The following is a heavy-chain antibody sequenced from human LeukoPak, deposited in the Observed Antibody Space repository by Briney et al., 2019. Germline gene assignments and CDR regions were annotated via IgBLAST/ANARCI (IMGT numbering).Heavy chain of an antibody. J-gene: IGHJ4*02. Sequence: AASVKVSCKASGYTFTSYDIKWVRQAAGQGLEWMGWMNPNSGNTGYAQKFQGRVTMTRNTSISTAYMELSSLRSEDTAVYYCARRTKRFLEWLPEYYFDYWGQGTLVTVSS. CDR1: GYTFTSYD. D-gene: IGHD3-3*01. CDR2: MNPNSGNT. V-gene: IGHV1-8*01. CDR3: ARRTKRFLEWLPEYYFDY.